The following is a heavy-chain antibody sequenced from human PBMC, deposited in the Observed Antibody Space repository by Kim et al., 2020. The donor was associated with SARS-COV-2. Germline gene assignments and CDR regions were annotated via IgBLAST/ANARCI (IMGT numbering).Heavy chain of an antibody. CDR3: ARRVVVTAIYGY. Sequence: SETLSLTCAVYGGSFSGYYWSWIRQPPGKGLEWIGEINHSGSTNYNPSLKSRVTISVDTSKNQFSLKLSSVTAADTAVYYCARRVVVTAIYGYWGQGTLVTVSS. V-gene: IGHV4-34*01. J-gene: IGHJ4*02. CDR1: GGSFSGYY. D-gene: IGHD2-21*02. CDR2: INHSGST.